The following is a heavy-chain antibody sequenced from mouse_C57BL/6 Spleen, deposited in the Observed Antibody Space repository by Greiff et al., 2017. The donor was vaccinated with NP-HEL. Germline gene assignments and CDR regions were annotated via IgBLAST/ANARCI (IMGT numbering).Heavy chain of an antibody. V-gene: IGHV1-69*01. CDR3: ARSPYYYGSSYGAMDY. Sequence: VQLQQPGAELVMPGASVKLSCKASGYTFTSYWMHWVKQRPGQGLEWIGEIDPSDSYTNYNQKFKGKSTLTVDKSSSTAYMQLSSLTSADSAVYYCARSPYYYGSSYGAMDYWGQGTSGTVSS. J-gene: IGHJ4*01. D-gene: IGHD1-1*01. CDR2: IDPSDSYT. CDR1: GYTFTSYW.